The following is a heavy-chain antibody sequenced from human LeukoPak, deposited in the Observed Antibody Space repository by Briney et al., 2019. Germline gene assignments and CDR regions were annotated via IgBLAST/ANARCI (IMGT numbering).Heavy chain of an antibody. J-gene: IGHJ4*02. V-gene: IGHV3-23*01. CDR3: ARDHVTPGLLFDY. CDR1: GFTFSSYA. Sequence: PGGSLRLSCAASGFTFSSYAMSWVRQAPGKGLEWVSATSGSGGSTYYADSAKGRFTISRDNAKNSLYLQMNSLRAEDTAVYYCARDHVTPGLLFDYWGQGNLVTVSS. D-gene: IGHD2-21*01. CDR2: TSGSGGST.